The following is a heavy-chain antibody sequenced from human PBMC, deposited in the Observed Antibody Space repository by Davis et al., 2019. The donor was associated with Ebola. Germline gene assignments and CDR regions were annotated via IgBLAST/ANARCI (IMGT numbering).Heavy chain of an antibody. V-gene: IGHV4-34*01. Sequence: PSETLSLTCAVYGGSFSGYYWSWIRQPPGKGLEWIGEINHSGSTNYNPSLKSRVTISVDTSKNQFSLKLSSVTAADTAVYYCARDVSGSYGLDYWGQGTLVTVSS. CDR2: INHSGST. CDR1: GGSFSGYY. CDR3: ARDVSGSYGLDY. J-gene: IGHJ4*02. D-gene: IGHD1-26*01.